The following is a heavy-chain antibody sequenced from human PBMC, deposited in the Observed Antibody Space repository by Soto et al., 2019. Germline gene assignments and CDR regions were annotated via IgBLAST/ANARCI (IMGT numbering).Heavy chain of an antibody. CDR1: GFTFSSYA. Sequence: GGSLRLSCAASGFTFSSYAMHWVRQAPGKGLEWVAVISYDGSNKYYAGSVKGRFTISRDNSKNTLYLQMNSLRAEDTAVYYCARAMFATTVTTRFYYGMDVWGQGTTVTVSS. J-gene: IGHJ6*02. CDR2: ISYDGSNK. D-gene: IGHD4-17*01. V-gene: IGHV3-30-3*01. CDR3: ARAMFATTVTTRFYYGMDV.